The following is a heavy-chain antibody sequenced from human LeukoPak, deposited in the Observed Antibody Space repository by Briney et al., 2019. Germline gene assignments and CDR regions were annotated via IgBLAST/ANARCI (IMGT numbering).Heavy chain of an antibody. J-gene: IGHJ3*02. V-gene: IGHV3-48*02. CDR3: ARDEAYGFDT. CDR1: GFTFSTYS. CDR2: IRSGGTI. Sequence: PGGSLRLSCAASGFTFSTYSMNWVRQAPGKGLEWLSYIRSGGTINYADSVKGRLIISRDNAKNSLYLQMNSLRDEDTAVYYCARDEAYGFDTWGQGTMVTVSS.